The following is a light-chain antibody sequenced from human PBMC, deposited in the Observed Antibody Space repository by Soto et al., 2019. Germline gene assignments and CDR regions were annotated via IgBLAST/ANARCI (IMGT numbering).Light chain of an antibody. V-gene: IGKV3-15*01. CDR2: GAS. CDR3: QQYNNWPSYT. CDR1: QLVSSG. Sequence: ETVLTQSPGPLFLSPGVSAALSLRASQLVSSGRIAWYRQKPGQPPRLLIYGASTRATGIPGRFSGSGSGTEFTHSISGLQSEDFALYYCQQYNNWPSYTFGQGTRLEIK. J-gene: IGKJ5*01.